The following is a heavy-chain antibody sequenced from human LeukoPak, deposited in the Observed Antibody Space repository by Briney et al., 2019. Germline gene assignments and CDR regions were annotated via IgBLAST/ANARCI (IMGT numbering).Heavy chain of an antibody. D-gene: IGHD3-10*02. CDR2: IRYDESDK. J-gene: IGHJ6*04. CDR1: GFTFSHYG. V-gene: IGHV3-30*02. CDR3: AELGITMIGGV. Sequence: PGGSLRLSCATSGFTFSHYGMHWVRQPPGRGLDWVAHIRYDESDKYYADSVKGRFTISRDISKNTVYLQMNSLRAEDTAVYYCAELGITMIGGVWGKGTTVTISS.